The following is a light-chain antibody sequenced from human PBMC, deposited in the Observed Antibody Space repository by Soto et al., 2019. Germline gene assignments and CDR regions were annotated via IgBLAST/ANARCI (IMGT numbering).Light chain of an antibody. J-gene: IGKJ4*01. V-gene: IGKV3-20*01. CDR3: QQYGSSPLT. CDR2: GAS. CDR1: QSVSSSY. Sequence: EIVLTQSPGTLSLYPGERATLSCRASQSVSSSYVAWYQQKPGQAPRLLIYGASSRATGIPDRFSGSGSGTDFTLTISRLEPEDFAVYYCQQYGSSPLTFGGGTKVEIK.